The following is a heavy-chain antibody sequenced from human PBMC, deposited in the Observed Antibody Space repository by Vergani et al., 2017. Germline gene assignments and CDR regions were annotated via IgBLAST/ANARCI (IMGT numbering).Heavy chain of an antibody. D-gene: IGHD3-10*01. V-gene: IGHV1-69*18. CDR2: IIPIFGTA. CDR1: GGTFSSYA. CDR3: AREGITMVRGVNGRFDY. Sequence: QVQLVQSGAEVKKPGSSVKVSCKASGGTFSSYAISWVRQAPGQGLEWMGRIIPIFGTANYAQKFQGRVTITADESTCTAYMEMSSLRSEDTAVYYCAREGITMVRGVNGRFDYWGQGTLVTVSS. J-gene: IGHJ4*02.